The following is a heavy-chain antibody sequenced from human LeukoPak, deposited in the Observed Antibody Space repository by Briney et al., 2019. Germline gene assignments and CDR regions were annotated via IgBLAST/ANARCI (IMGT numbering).Heavy chain of an antibody. J-gene: IGHJ4*02. CDR3: ASLTHYESSGYPTPLVDY. D-gene: IGHD3-22*01. V-gene: IGHV3-23*01. CDR2: IGRYGGDI. CDR1: GFTFSSYA. Sequence: PGGSLRLSCAASGFTFSSYAMTWVRQAPGKGLEWVSVIGRYGGDIQYADSVKGRFTISRDNSENTLYLQMNSLRAEDTAVYYCASLTHYESSGYPTPLVDYWGQGTLVTVSS.